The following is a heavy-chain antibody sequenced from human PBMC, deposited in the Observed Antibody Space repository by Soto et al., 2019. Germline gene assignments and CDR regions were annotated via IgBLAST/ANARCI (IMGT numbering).Heavy chain of an antibody. V-gene: IGHV1-69*01. CDR1: GGTFNSYT. J-gene: IGHJ5*02. D-gene: IGHD6-19*01. CDR3: ATPGGRSGWYHNWFDP. CDR2: IIPIFGTA. Sequence: QVQLVQSGAEVKKPGSSVKVSCKASGGTFNSYTISWVRQAPGQGLEWMGGIIPIFGTANYAQKFQGRVTITADESTSTAYMELSSLRSEDTAVYYCATPGGRSGWYHNWFDPWGQGTLVTVSS.